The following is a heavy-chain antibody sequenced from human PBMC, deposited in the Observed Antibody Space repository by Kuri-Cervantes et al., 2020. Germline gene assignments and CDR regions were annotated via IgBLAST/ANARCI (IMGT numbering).Heavy chain of an antibody. D-gene: IGHD2-2*02. CDR1: GFTFSSYG. V-gene: IGHV3-30*03. CDR3: ARARSQYQLLYCFDL. J-gene: IGHJ2*01. CDR2: ISYDGSNK. Sequence: GGSLRLSCAASGFTFSSYGMHWVRQAPGKGLEWAAVISYDGSNKYYADSVKGRFTISRDNSKNTLYLQMNSLRAEDTAVYYCARARSQYQLLYCFDLWGRGTLVTVSS.